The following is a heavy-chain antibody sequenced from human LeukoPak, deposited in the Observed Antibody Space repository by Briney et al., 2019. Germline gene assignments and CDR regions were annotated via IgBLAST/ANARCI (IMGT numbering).Heavy chain of an antibody. CDR1: AFTFSSYG. Sequence: GGSLRLSCAASAFTFSSYGMPWVRQAPVKGLEWVAVMSYDGNHQYYADSVKGRFTISRDNSKNTLYLQMSSLSAEDTAVYYCAKISSGITVFGCFDYWGQGTLVSVSS. V-gene: IGHV3-30*18. CDR2: MSYDGNHQ. CDR3: AKISSGITVFGCFDY. J-gene: IGHJ4*02. D-gene: IGHD3-3*01.